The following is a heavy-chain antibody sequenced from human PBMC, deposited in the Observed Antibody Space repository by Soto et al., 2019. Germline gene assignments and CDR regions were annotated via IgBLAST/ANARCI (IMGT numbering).Heavy chain of an antibody. CDR3: AREGSGWYWFDY. V-gene: IGHV4-59*01. CDR2: IYYSGST. D-gene: IGHD6-19*01. CDR1: GGSISSYY. Sequence: SETLSLTCTVSGGSISSYYWSWIRQPPGKGLEWIGYIYYSGSTNYNPSLKSRVTISVDTSKNQFSLKLSSVTAADTAVYYCAREGSGWYWFDYWGQGTLVTFSS. J-gene: IGHJ4*02.